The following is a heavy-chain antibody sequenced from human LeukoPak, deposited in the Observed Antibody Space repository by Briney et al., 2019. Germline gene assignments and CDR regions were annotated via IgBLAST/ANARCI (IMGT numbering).Heavy chain of an antibody. CDR1: GFTFSSYS. CDR3: AREFIVGAAFDY. CDR2: ISSSSSNI. J-gene: IGHJ4*02. Sequence: GGSLRLSCAASGFTFSSYSMNWARQAPGKGLEWVLYISSSSSNIYYADSVKGRFTISRDNAKNSLYLQMNSLRAEDTAVYYCAREFIVGAAFDYWGQGTLVTVSS. V-gene: IGHV3-48*01. D-gene: IGHD1-26*01.